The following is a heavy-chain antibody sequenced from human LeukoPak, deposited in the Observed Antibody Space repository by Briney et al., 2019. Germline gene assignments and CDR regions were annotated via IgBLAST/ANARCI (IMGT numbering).Heavy chain of an antibody. J-gene: IGHJ4*02. CDR2: ISYSGST. CDR1: GHSFSSDDFY. V-gene: IGHV4-30-4*01. D-gene: IGHD3/OR15-3a*01. Sequence: PSETLSLTCTVSGHSFSSDDFYWSWIRQPPGKGLEWLGYISYSGSTFYNPSLKSRVTISVDTSKNQFSLKLFSVTAADTAVYYCARRRTGYLSYYFDSWGQGVLVTVSS. CDR3: ARRRTGYLSYYFDS.